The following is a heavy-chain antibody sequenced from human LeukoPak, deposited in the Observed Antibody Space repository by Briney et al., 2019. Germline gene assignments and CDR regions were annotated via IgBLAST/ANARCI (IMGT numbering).Heavy chain of an antibody. V-gene: IGHV3-23*01. CDR2: ISGSGGNT. CDR3: AKEGGGDDPYFDY. D-gene: IGHD2-21*02. CDR1: GFTFSSYG. Sequence: GGTLRLSCAASGFTFSSYGMSWVRQAPGKGLEWVSAISGSGGNTYYADSVKGRFTISRDNSKNTLYLQMNSLRVEDTAVYYCAKEGGGDDPYFDYWGQGTLVTVSS. J-gene: IGHJ4*02.